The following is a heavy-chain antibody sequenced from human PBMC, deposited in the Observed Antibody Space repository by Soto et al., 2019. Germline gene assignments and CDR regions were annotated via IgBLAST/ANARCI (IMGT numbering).Heavy chain of an antibody. J-gene: IGHJ3*02. CDR1: GGSIGSSY. CDR2: IYYSGST. Sequence: QVQLQQSGPGLVKSSETLSLTCTVSGGSIGSSYWTWIRQPPGKGLEWIGYIYYSGSTNYNPSLKTRVTISKETSKNQFSLNLRSVTAADAAVYFCARSPWGYAFDIWGQGTVVTVSS. D-gene: IGHD1-26*01. V-gene: IGHV4-59*01. CDR3: ARSPWGYAFDI.